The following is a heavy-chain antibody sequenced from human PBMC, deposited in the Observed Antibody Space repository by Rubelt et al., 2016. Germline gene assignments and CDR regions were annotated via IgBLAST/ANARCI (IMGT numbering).Heavy chain of an antibody. D-gene: IGHD6-13*01. CDR3: AKDRRYSSSRYAMDV. CDR2: ISGSGGYT. J-gene: IGHJ6*02. Sequence: EVQLVESGGGLVQPGGSLRLSCAASGFTFSNYAMSWVRQAPGKGLEWVSVISGSGGYTNYVDSVTGRFTISRDDSKKTYYRQMNSLRVEDTALYYRAKDRRYSSSRYAMDVWGQGTTVTVA. CDR1: GFTFSNYA. V-gene: IGHV3-23*04.